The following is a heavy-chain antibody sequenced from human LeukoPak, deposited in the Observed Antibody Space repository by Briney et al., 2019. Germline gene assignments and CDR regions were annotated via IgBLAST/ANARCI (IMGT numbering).Heavy chain of an antibody. Sequence: GESLKISCKGSGYSFTSYWIGWVRQMPGKGLEWMGIIYPGDSDTRYSPSFQGQVTTSADKSISTAYLQWSSLKASDTAMYYCARRGITIFGVVIGGVDYWGQGTLVTVSS. V-gene: IGHV5-51*01. J-gene: IGHJ4*02. CDR1: GYSFTSYW. CDR2: IYPGDSDT. D-gene: IGHD3-3*01. CDR3: ARRGITIFGVVIGGVDY.